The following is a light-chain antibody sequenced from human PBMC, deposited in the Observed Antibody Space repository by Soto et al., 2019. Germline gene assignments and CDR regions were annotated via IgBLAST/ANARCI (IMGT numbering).Light chain of an antibody. J-gene: IGKJ1*01. V-gene: IGKV3-20*01. CDR1: QSVSTRS. Sequence: EIVLTQSPGTPSLSPGERATLSCRASQSVSTRSLAWYQQKPGQAPRLLISGASSRAADIPDRFSASGSGTDFTLTINRLEPEDFAVYYCHQYDSSPRTFGQGTKVDIK. CDR2: GAS. CDR3: HQYDSSPRT.